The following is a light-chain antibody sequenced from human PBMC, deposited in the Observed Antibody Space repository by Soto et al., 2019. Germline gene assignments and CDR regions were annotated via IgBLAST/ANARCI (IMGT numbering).Light chain of an antibody. CDR1: QSVSSN. V-gene: IGKV3-15*01. CDR3: QQYNNWPPYT. J-gene: IGKJ2*01. Sequence: EIVMTQSPGTLSVSPGEGDTLSCRASQSVSSNLAWYQQKPGQAPRLLIYGASTRATGIPARFSGSGSETEFTLTISSLQSEDFAVYYCQQYNNWPPYTFGQGTKLEIK. CDR2: GAS.